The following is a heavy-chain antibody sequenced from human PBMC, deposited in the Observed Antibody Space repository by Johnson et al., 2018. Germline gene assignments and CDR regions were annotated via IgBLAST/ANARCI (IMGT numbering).Heavy chain of an antibody. V-gene: IGHV3-11*04. CDR2: ISSNSSTI. Sequence: QVQLQESGPGLVKPSETLSLTCTVSGGSISSGNYSWGWIRQPPGKGLEWISYISSNSSTIYYADSVKGRLTISRDNAKNSLYLHMNSLRAEDTAVYYCAKDGSGWTHNAFDIWGQGTMVTVAS. CDR3: AKDGSGWTHNAFDI. D-gene: IGHD6-19*01. CDR1: GGSISSGNYS. J-gene: IGHJ3*02.